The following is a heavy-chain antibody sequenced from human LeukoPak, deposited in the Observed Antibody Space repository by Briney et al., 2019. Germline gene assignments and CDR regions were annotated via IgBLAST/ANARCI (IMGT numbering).Heavy chain of an antibody. Sequence: GGSLRRSCAASGFTFPVYAMSWVRQTPGKGLEWVSAISGSGGTTYYADSVKGRFTISRDNAKNSLYLQMNSLRAEDTAVYYCAREMITFGRVIVDDAFDIWGQGTMVTVSS. V-gene: IGHV3-23*01. D-gene: IGHD3-16*02. CDR1: GFTFPVYA. J-gene: IGHJ3*02. CDR3: AREMITFGRVIVDDAFDI. CDR2: ISGSGGTT.